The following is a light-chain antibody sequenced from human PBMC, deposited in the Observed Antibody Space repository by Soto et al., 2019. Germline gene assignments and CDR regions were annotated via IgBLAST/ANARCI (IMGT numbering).Light chain of an antibody. CDR1: QNINNF. V-gene: IGKV1-39*01. CDR2: ASS. Sequence: DIQMTQSPSSLSASVGDRVTITCRASQNINNFLNWYQQKPGKAPKLLIYASSSLQSGVPPRFSGSGSGTDFTLTIDTLQPDDFASYYCQQTRSGITFGQGTRLEIK. J-gene: IGKJ5*01. CDR3: QQTRSGIT.